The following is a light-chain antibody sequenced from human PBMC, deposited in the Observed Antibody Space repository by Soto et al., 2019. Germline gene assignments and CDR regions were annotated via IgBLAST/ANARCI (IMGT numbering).Light chain of an antibody. CDR1: SSDVGGYNY. J-gene: IGLJ2*01. CDR2: EVF. CDR3: CSYTTPSTFV. V-gene: IGLV2-14*03. Sequence: QSVLTQPASVSGSPGQSITISCTGTSSDVGGYNYVSWYQQHPGKVPKLMIYEVFRRPSGISDRFSGSKSGNTASLTISGLQAENEADYYCCSYTTPSTFVFGGGTKLTVL.